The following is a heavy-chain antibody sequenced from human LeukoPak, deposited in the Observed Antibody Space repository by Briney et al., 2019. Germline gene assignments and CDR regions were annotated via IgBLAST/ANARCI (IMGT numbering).Heavy chain of an antibody. D-gene: IGHD3-9*01. CDR3: ARASSKQLAGYLPDGFDI. Sequence: GGSLRLSCAASGFTFSSYSMNWVRQAPGKGLEWVSSISRSETYVYYADSVKGRFTISRDNAKNSLSLQMNSLRADDAAVYYCARASSKQLAGYLPDGFDIWGQGTMITVSS. CDR1: GFTFSSYS. CDR2: ISRSETYV. J-gene: IGHJ3*02. V-gene: IGHV3-21*01.